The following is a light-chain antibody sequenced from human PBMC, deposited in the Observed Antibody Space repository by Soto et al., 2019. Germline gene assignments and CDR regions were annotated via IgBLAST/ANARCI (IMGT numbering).Light chain of an antibody. Sequence: DIVLTQSPGGLYLSQGERATLSCRASQSVSGTFLAWYQQKPGQAPRLLIHGASSRATGIPDRFSGSGSGTDFTLTISRLEPGDFAVYYCQQYGSSPLTFGGGTTVEI. CDR2: GAS. J-gene: IGKJ4*01. CDR3: QQYGSSPLT. V-gene: IGKV3-20*01. CDR1: QSVSGTF.